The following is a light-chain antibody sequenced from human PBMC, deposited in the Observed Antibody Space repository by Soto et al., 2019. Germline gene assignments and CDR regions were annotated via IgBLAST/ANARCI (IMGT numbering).Light chain of an antibody. CDR3: MQATLSHT. CDR2: IIS. Sequence: DVVLTQPALSSPVTLGQPGSISCRSSQSLVHSDGNTYLTWLQQRPGQPPRLLNDIISNRFSGVPARVRGSGEVTDFTLKISRVEDEEAGVYHCMQATLSHTFGQGTKLPIK. V-gene: IGKV2-24*01. CDR1: QSLVHSDGNTY. J-gene: IGKJ2*01.